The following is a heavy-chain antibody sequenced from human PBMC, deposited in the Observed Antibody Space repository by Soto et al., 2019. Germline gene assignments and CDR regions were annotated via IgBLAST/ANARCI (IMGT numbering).Heavy chain of an antibody. V-gene: IGHV1-2*02. CDR3: ARGRLLIQLWSDPLEH. Sequence: QVQLVQSRAEVKKPGASVKVSCEASGYTFTTYYIHWVRQAPGQGLEWVGWINPNNGGTNYAQKFQGRVNMTRDTSINTAYMELTSLRSDDTAIYFCARGRLLIQLWSDPLEHWGQGTQVTVSS. CDR2: INPNNGGT. J-gene: IGHJ4*02. D-gene: IGHD5-18*01. CDR1: GYTFTTYY.